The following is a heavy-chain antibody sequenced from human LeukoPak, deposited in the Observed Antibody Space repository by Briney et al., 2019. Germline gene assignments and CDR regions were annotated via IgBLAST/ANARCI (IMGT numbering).Heavy chain of an antibody. CDR1: GSTFSGYT. V-gene: IGHV3-73*01. J-gene: IGHJ6*02. CDR2: IRGKGDNYAT. Sequence: GGSLRLSCAASGSTFSGYTMEWVRQAPGKGLEWVGRIRGKGDNYATEYAASVKGRFAISREDSKNTAYLQMNSLRTEDTAVYYCTRHPANWDVWGQGATVTISS. CDR3: TRHPANWDV. D-gene: IGHD5-24*01.